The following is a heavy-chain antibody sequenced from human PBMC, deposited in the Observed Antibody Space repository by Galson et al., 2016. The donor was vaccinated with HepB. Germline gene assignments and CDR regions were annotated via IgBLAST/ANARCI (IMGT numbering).Heavy chain of an antibody. D-gene: IGHD3-10*01. CDR2: LSETGGAT. CDR3: AKRRELAEDAFDV. Sequence: SLRLSCAASGFAFSNYAMSWVRQAPGKGLEWVSGLSETGGATYYAASVKGRFTVSRDNSRNTLHLQMRSLRAEDTAVYYCAKRRELAEDAFDVWGQGTLVTVS. V-gene: IGHV3-23*01. J-gene: IGHJ3*01. CDR1: GFAFSNYA.